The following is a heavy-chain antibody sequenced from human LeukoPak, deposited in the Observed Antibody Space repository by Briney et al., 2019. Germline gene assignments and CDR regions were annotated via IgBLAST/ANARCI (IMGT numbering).Heavy chain of an antibody. CDR3: AREGGDYYYYYGMDV. CDR2: ITNSGNSK. Sequence: GGSLRLSCAASEFTFSSYSMNWVRQAPGKGLEWVSYITNSGNSKSYADSVKGRFTISRDNTKNSLYLQMNGLRAEDTAVYYCAREGGDYYYYYGMDVWGQGTTVTVSS. CDR1: EFTFSSYS. J-gene: IGHJ6*02. D-gene: IGHD4-17*01. V-gene: IGHV3-48*01.